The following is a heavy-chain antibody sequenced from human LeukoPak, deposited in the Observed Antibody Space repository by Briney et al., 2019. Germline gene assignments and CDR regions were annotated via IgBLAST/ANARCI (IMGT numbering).Heavy chain of an antibody. CDR1: GFTFSSYS. CDR2: ISSSSSYI. J-gene: IGHJ5*02. CDR3: ARRHMVRGFPKWFDP. D-gene: IGHD3-10*01. Sequence: GGSLRLSCAASGFTFSSYSMNWVRQAPGKGLEWVSSISSSSSYIYYADSVKGRFTISRDNAKNSLYLQMNSLRAEDTAVYYCARRHMVRGFPKWFDPWGQGTLVTVSS. V-gene: IGHV3-21*01.